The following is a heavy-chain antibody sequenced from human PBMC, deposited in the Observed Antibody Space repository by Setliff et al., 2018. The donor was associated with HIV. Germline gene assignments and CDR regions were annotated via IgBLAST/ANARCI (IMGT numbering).Heavy chain of an antibody. CDR3: ARQTATGTSATFDS. CDR1: GGSIRGDF. J-gene: IGHJ4*02. V-gene: IGHV4-4*07. CDR2: THASGTT. D-gene: IGHD2-21*02. Sequence: SETLSLTCTVSGGSIRGDFWTWIRQPAGEGLEWIGRTHASGTTQCEPSLKNRCSMSIDTSKNQFSLKLSSVTAADTAVYYCARQTATGTSATFDSWGQGSLVTVSS.